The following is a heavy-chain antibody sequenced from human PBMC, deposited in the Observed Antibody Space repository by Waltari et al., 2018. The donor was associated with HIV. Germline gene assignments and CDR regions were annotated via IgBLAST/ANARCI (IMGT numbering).Heavy chain of an antibody. D-gene: IGHD2-2*01. CDR2: ISADNGNT. Sequence: QAQLAQSGAEVKKPGASVKVSCKASGYTFTSYGISWVRQAPGQGLEWLGWISADNGNTNYAQKLQGRGTMTTDTSTSTGYMELRSLRSDDTAVYYCARVGCSSASCYSGWFDPWGQGTLVTVSS. J-gene: IGHJ5*02. CDR1: GYTFTSYG. V-gene: IGHV1-18*01. CDR3: ARVGCSSASCYSGWFDP.